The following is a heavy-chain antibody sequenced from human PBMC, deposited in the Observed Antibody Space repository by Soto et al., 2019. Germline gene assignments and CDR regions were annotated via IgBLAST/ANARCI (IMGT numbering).Heavy chain of an antibody. J-gene: IGHJ6*02. Sequence: GGSLRLSCAASGFTFSSYAMHWVRQAPGKGLECVSAITSNGGNTDYASSVKGRFTISRDNSKNTLYLQMGSLRAEDMAVYYCARRIPFGYGMDVWGQGTTVTVSS. CDR2: ITSNGGNT. CDR3: ARRIPFGYGMDV. V-gene: IGHV3-64*01. D-gene: IGHD2-21*01. CDR1: GFTFSSYA.